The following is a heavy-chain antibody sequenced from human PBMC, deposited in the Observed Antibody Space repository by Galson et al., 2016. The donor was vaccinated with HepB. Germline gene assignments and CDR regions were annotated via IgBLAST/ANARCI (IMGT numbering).Heavy chain of an antibody. V-gene: IGHV3-30*18. CDR2: VSSNGNNQ. CDR1: GFIFSDYG. Sequence: SLRLSCATSGFIFSDYGMHWVRQAPGKGLEWVAVVSSNGNNQYYGESLRGRFTISRDNSKNTLSLEIVGLRPEETAVYYCAKDATHYSGGYFAYRGQGTVITVSS. D-gene: IGHD1-26*01. J-gene: IGHJ4*03. CDR3: AKDATHYSGGYFAY.